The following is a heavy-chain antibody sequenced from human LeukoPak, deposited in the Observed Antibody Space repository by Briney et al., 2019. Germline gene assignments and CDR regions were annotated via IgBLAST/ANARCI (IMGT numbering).Heavy chain of an antibody. D-gene: IGHD6-13*01. CDR3: ARDRAAAGTRWLDP. V-gene: IGHV3-30*01. Sequence: GGSLRLSCAASGFTFSSYAMHWVRQAPGKGLEWVAVISYDGSNKYYADSVKGRLTISRDNSKNTLYLQMNSLRAEDTAVYYCARDRAAAGTRWLDPWGQGTLVTVSS. CDR1: GFTFSSYA. CDR2: ISYDGSNK. J-gene: IGHJ5*02.